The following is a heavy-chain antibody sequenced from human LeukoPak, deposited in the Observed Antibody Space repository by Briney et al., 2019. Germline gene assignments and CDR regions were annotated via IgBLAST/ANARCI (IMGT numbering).Heavy chain of an antibody. CDR2: TKSGESSK. J-gene: IGHJ6*03. CDR1: GFTFSIYW. V-gene: IGHV3-74*01. D-gene: IGHD4-23*01. Sequence: GGSLRLSCAPSGFTFSIYWMHWVRQAPGKGLVWVSRTKSGESSKNYADYLKGRFTISRDNDKNTLYLQMKSLRAEDTAVYYCGCGKGWGYYMDVWGKGTTVIVSS. CDR3: GCGKGWGYYMDV.